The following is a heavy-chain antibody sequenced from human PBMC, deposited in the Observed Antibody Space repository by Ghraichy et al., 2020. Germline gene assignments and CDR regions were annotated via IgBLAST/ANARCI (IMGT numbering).Heavy chain of an antibody. V-gene: IGHV3-23*01. CDR1: GFTFSSYA. CDR2: ISGSGGST. J-gene: IGHJ4*02. CDR3: AKGAATGRGGYPYYFDY. D-gene: IGHD6-13*01. Sequence: GGSLRLSCAASGFTFSSYAMSWVRQAPGKGLEWVSAISGSGGSTHYADSVKGRFTISRDNSKNTLHLRMNSLRAEDTAVYYCAKGAATGRGGYPYYFDYWGQGTLVTVSS.